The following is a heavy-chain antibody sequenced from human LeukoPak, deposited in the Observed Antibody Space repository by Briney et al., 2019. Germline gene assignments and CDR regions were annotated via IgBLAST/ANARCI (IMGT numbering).Heavy chain of an antibody. CDR1: GFTPTSYT. J-gene: IGHJ4*02. CDR2: IISSSSTI. CDR3: ARADTAMVTSFFDY. D-gene: IGHD5-18*01. Sequence: PGGSLRLSCAASGFTPTSYTTKCVRQAPGDGLGWVSYIISSSSTIYYADSVKGRFTISRDSAKNLLYLQMNSLRDEDTAVYYCARADTAMVTSFFDYWGEGTLVAVSS. V-gene: IGHV3-48*02.